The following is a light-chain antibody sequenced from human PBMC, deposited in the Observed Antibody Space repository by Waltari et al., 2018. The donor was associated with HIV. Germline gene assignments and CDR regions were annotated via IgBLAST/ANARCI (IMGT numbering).Light chain of an antibody. CDR1: QNFTSSY. Sequence: EILLTQSPGTLSLSPGERVTLSCRASQNFTSSYLAWYQQKPGQPPRLLIYGASTRATGIGDRFSGSGSGTDFTRSISRLEPKDYAVYFCQQYGNSPVTFGGGTTVEIK. CDR3: QQYGNSPVT. V-gene: IGKV3-20*01. J-gene: IGKJ4*01. CDR2: GAS.